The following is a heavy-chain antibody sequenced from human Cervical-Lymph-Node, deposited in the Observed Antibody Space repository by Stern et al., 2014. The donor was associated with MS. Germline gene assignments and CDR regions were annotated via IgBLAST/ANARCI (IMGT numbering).Heavy chain of an antibody. Sequence: HVQLVQPWAAVKKPASSVKVSCKGSEGTFSNYAILCVRQAPGQGLEWMGGLTHISGTANYAQKFQGRVTISADESTSTAYMELSSLTSEDTAVYYCARGGGSSGWFYYFDYWGQGTLVTVSS. V-gene: IGHV1-69*01. CDR2: LTHISGTA. D-gene: IGHD6-19*01. CDR3: ARGGGSSGWFYYFDY. J-gene: IGHJ4*02. CDR1: EGTFSNYA.